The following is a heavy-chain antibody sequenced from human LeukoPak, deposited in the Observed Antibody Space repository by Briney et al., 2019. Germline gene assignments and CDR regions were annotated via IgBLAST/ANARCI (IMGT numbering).Heavy chain of an antibody. V-gene: IGHV3-23*01. D-gene: IGHD6-6*01. CDR2: ISGSGGNT. Sequence: PGGSLRLSCAASGFTFSSYAMSWVRQAPGKGLEWVSVISGSGGNTYYADSVKGRFTISRDNSKNTLYLQLNSLRAEDTAVYYCAKSGGSSSSDYWGQGTLVTVSS. J-gene: IGHJ4*02. CDR3: AKSGGSSSSDY. CDR1: GFTFSSYA.